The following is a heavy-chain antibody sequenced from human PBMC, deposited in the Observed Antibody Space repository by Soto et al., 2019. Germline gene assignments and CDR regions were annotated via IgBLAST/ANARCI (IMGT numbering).Heavy chain of an antibody. CDR2: IYSAGNT. J-gene: IGHJ6*02. Sequence: PGGSLRLSCAASGFTVSSNYMSCVRQAPGKGLEWISIIYSAGNTYYADSVKGRFTISRDNSKNTLYLQMNSLGAEDTAVYYCARDFVVGGPTINYYYGMDVWGQGTTVTVSS. D-gene: IGHD1-26*01. V-gene: IGHV3-66*01. CDR3: ARDFVVGGPTINYYYGMDV. CDR1: GFTVSSNY.